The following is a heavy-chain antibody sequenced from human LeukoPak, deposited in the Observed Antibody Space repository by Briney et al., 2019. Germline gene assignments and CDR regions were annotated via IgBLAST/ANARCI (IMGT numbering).Heavy chain of an antibody. D-gene: IGHD2-15*01. CDR3: ARWGGGSLRAYDV. Sequence: PSETLSLTCTVSAVSITSYYWNWTRQPPGKGLEWIGYVHFSGRSLYNPSLKSRVTLSTDTSKNHITLDLNFVTAADTAVYYCARWGGGSLRAYDVWGQGTMATVSS. V-gene: IGHV4-59*01. J-gene: IGHJ3*01. CDR2: VHFSGRS. CDR1: AVSITSYY.